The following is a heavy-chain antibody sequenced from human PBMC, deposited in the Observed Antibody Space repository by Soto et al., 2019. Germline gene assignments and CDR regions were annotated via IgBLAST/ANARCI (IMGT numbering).Heavy chain of an antibody. CDR3: ARDLRETGYQLPLARFDP. Sequence: GASVKVSCKASGYTFTSYYMHWVRQAPGQRLEWMGIINPSGGSTSYAQKFQGRVTMTRDTSTSTVYMELSSLRSEDTAVYYCARDLRETGYQLPLARFDPWGQGTLVTVSS. CDR2: INPSGGST. J-gene: IGHJ5*02. D-gene: IGHD2-2*01. CDR1: GYTFTSYY. V-gene: IGHV1-46*01.